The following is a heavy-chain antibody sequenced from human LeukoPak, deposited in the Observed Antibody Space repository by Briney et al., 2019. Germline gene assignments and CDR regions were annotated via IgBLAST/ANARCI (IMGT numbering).Heavy chain of an antibody. Sequence: PSETPSLTCAVYGGSFSGYYRSWIRQPPGKGAEWIGGINHSGSTNYSPSLKSRVTISVDTSKNQFSLKLGSVTAADTAVYYCARSPRAPRYYDSSGRRFDYWGQGTLVTVSS. CDR2: INHSGST. J-gene: IGHJ4*02. V-gene: IGHV4-34*01. CDR1: GGSFSGYY. D-gene: IGHD3-22*01. CDR3: ARSPRAPRYYDSSGRRFDY.